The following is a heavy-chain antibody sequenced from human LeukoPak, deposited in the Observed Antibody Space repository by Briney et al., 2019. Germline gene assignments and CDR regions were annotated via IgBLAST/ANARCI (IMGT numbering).Heavy chain of an antibody. J-gene: IGHJ4*02. D-gene: IGHD3-10*01. CDR2: IKEDGGEG. V-gene: IGHV3-7*01. CDR1: GFTFSSYA. CDR3: ARAPNIPLGAYYFDY. Sequence: PGGSLRLSCAASGFTFSSYAMSWVRQAPGKGLEWVANIKEDGGEGYYVDSVKGRFTVSRDNAKNSLYLQMNSLRAEDTAVYYCARAPNIPLGAYYFDYWGQGTLVTVSS.